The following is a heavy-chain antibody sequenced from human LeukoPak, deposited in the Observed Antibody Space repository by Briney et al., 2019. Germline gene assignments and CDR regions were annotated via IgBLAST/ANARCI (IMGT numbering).Heavy chain of an antibody. CDR2: IKQDGSEK. CDR1: GFTLSSYW. CDR3: ARRGTSSSWAHFDY. Sequence: GGSLRLSCAASGFTLSSYWMTWVRQAPGKGLEWVAKIKQDGSEKYYVDSVKGRFTISRDNAKNSLYLQMNSLGAEDTAVYYCARRGTSSSWAHFDYWGQGTLVTVSS. D-gene: IGHD6-13*01. J-gene: IGHJ4*02. V-gene: IGHV3-7*05.